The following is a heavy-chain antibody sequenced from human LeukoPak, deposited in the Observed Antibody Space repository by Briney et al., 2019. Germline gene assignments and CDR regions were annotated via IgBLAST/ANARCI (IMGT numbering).Heavy chain of an antibody. V-gene: IGHV1-3*01. CDR1: GYPFRSYV. CDR3: ARDGYDADGYLDY. Sequence: ASVKVSCKASGYPFRSYVMHWLRQAPGQNLEWIGWINPANGNTKYSRNFQGRVTITRVTSASVVYMELSSLTYEDTAVYFCARDGYDADGYLDYWGQGALVPVSS. D-gene: IGHD5-18*01. CDR2: INPANGNT. J-gene: IGHJ4*02.